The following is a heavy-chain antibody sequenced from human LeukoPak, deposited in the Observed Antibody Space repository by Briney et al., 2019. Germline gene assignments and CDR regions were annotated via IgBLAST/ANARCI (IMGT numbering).Heavy chain of an antibody. CDR3: ARQYPWGGNSSSWYNLEYMDV. CDR2: IYYSGST. J-gene: IGHJ6*03. D-gene: IGHD6-13*01. V-gene: IGHV4-59*01. Sequence: KPSETLSLTCTVSSGSISSYYWSWIRQPPGKGLEWIGYIYYSGSTNYNPSLKSRVTISVDTSKNQFSLKLSSVTAADTAVYYCARQYPWGGNSSSWYNLEYMDVWGKGTTVTISS. CDR1: SGSISSYY.